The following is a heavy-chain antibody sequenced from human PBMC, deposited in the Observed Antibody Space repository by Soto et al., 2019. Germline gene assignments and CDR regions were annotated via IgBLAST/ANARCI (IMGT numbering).Heavy chain of an antibody. CDR3: ARGRTVRNYADDSSDYFYFFDY. V-gene: IGHV4-59*01. J-gene: IGHJ4*02. D-gene: IGHD3-22*01. CDR1: GDSISTFY. Sequence: SETLSLTCAVSGDSISTFYWGWMRQSPGKELEWIGYVYYTGSTNYNPSLKSRVTISVDRSKNQFSLKLASANAADTAVYYCARGRTVRNYADDSSDYFYFFDYWGQGTQVTVSS. CDR2: VYYTGST.